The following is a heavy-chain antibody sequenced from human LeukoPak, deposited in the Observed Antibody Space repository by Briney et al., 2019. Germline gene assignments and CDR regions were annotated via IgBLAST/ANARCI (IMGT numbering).Heavy chain of an antibody. D-gene: IGHD2-15*01. CDR2: ISSSSSTI. Sequence: GGSLRLSCAASGFTFSDYYMSWIRQAPGKGLEWVSYISSSSSTIYYADSVKGRFTISRDNSKSTLYLQMGSLRVEDTALYYCTKAGCKGGSCAVFDLWGQGTMVTVSS. J-gene: IGHJ3*01. V-gene: IGHV3-11*01. CDR3: TKAGCKGGSCAVFDL. CDR1: GFTFSDYY.